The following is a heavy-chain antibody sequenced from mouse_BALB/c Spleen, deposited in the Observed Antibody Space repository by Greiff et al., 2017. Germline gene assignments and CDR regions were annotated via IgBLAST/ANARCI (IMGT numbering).Heavy chain of an antibody. CDR3: ARTLMYYFGSPCYAMDY. J-gene: IGHJ4*01. CDR2: INPNNGGT. CDR1: GYTFTDYY. V-gene: IGHV1-26*01. Sequence: VQLQQSGPELVKPGASVKMSCKASGYTFTDYYMKWVKQSHGKSLEWIGDINPNNGGTSYNQKFKGKATLTVDKSSSTAYMQLNSLTSEDSAVYYCARTLMYYFGSPCYAMDYWGQGTSVTVSS. D-gene: IGHD1-1*01.